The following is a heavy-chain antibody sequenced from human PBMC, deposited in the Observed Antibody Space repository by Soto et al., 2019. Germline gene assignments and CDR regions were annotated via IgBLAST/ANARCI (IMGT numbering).Heavy chain of an antibody. CDR2: ISGSGGST. CDR3: AKDRRYDYYDSSGYSDY. CDR1: GFTFSSYA. D-gene: IGHD3-22*01. J-gene: IGHJ4*02. V-gene: IGHV3-23*01. Sequence: ESGGGLVQPGGSLRLSCAASGFTFSSYAMSWVRQAPGKGLEWVSAISGSGGSTYYADSVKGRFTISRDNSKNTLYLQMNSLRAEDTAVYYCAKDRRYDYYDSSGYSDYWGQGTLVTVSS.